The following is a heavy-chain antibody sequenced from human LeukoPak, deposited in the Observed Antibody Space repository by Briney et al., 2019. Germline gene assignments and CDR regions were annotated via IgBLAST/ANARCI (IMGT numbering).Heavy chain of an antibody. CDR2: MNPNNGNT. J-gene: IGHJ5*01. CDR1: GYTFINYY. Sequence: ASVKVSCKPSGYTFINYYINWVRQATRHGLEGMGWMNPNNGNTGYAQNFQGRVTFTRNISISTAYMQLSSLRSEDTAVYYYTRVEMRIKGNPPFDCWGQGTLVSVSS. V-gene: IGHV1-8*03. CDR3: TRVEMRIKGNPPFDC.